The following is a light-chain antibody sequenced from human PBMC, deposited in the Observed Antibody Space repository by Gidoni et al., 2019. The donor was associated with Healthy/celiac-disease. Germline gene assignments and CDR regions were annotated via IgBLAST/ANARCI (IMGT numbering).Light chain of an antibody. J-gene: IGKJ2*01. V-gene: IGKV3-11*01. CDR2: DAS. Sequence: EIVFTQSPATLSLSPGERATLSCRASQSVSSYLAWYQQKPGQAPRLLIYDASSRATGIPARFSGSGSGTDFTRTISSREPEDFAVYYCQQRSNWPPYTFGQXTKLEIK. CDR3: QQRSNWPPYT. CDR1: QSVSSY.